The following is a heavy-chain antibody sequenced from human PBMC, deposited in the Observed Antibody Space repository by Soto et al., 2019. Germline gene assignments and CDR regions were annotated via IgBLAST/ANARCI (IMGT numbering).Heavy chain of an antibody. V-gene: IGHV3-74*01. CDR2: IDSDGSST. CDR3: AKSNWFDP. J-gene: IGHJ5*02. CDR1: GLTFSDYW. Sequence: GGSMRLSCAACGLTFSDYWMNWVRQAPGKGLVWVSRIDSDGSSTSYADSVKGRFTISRDNAKNTLYLQMNSLRAEDTAVYYCAKSNWFDPWGQGSLVTVSS.